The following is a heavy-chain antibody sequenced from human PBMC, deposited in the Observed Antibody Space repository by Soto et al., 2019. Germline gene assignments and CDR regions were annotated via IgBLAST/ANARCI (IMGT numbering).Heavy chain of an antibody. V-gene: IGHV1-8*02. CDR2: MNPNSGNT. J-gene: IGHJ5*02. CDR3: TRSSGGVFEIIIEGSNWLAP. CDR1: GYTFNNYD. D-gene: IGHD3-16*02. Sequence: GASVKVSCKASGYTFNNYDIHWVRQAPGHGLEWMGWMNPNSGNTGYAQNFRGRVTMTQNTAIGTAYMELSSLRSDDTATYYSTRSSGGVFEIIIEGSNWLAPWGQGSLVTVSS.